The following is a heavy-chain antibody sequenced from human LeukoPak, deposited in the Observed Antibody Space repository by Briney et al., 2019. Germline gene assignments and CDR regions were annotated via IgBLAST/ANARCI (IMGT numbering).Heavy chain of an antibody. V-gene: IGHV3-7*01. Sequence: GGSLRLSCAASGFTFSSYWMSWVRQAPGKGLEWVANIKQDGSEKYYVDSVKGRFTISRDNAKNSLYLQMDSLRAEDTAVYYCARAYYYDSSGYLGPNFDYWGQGTLVTVSS. CDR3: ARAYYYDSSGYLGPNFDY. D-gene: IGHD3-22*01. J-gene: IGHJ4*02. CDR1: GFTFSSYW. CDR2: IKQDGSEK.